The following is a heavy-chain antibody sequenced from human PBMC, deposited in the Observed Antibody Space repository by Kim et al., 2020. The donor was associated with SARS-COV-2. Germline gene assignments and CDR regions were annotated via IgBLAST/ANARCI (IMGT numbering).Heavy chain of an antibody. CDR1: GYTFTGYY. J-gene: IGHJ4*02. V-gene: IGHV1-2*02. CDR3: ARVPGKYYDFWSGPFDY. D-gene: IGHD3-3*01. Sequence: ASVKVSCKASGYTFTGYYMHWVRQAPGQGLEWMGWINPNSGGTNYAQKFQGRVTMTRDTSISTAYMELSRLRSDDTAVYYCARVPGKYYDFWSGPFDYWGQGTLVTVSS. CDR2: INPNSGGT.